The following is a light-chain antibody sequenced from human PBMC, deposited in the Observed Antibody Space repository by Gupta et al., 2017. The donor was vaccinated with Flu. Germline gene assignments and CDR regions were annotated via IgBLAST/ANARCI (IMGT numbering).Light chain of an antibody. CDR2: WAS. V-gene: IGKV4-1*01. CDR3: QQYDSTPFT. Sequence: DIVMTQSPDSLAVSLGERATINCKSSQGVLYSSNNKNYLAWYQQKPGQPPKLLIYWASTRESGVPDRFSGSGSGTDSTLTISSLQAEDVAVYYCQQYDSTPFTFGPGTKVDIK. J-gene: IGKJ3*01. CDR1: QGVLYSSNNKNY.